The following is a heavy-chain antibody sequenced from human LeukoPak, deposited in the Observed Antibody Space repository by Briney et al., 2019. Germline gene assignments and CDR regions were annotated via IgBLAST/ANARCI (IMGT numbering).Heavy chain of an antibody. J-gene: IGHJ4*02. CDR1: GFTFSSYG. CDR3: AKDVPRYCSGGSCSTIDY. D-gene: IGHD2-15*01. V-gene: IGHV3-30*02. Sequence: GGSLRLSCAASGFTFSSYGMQWVRQAPGKGLEWVAYIRYDGSNKYYADSVKGRFTISRDNSKNTLYLQMNSLRAEDTAVYYCAKDVPRYCSGGSCSTIDYWGQGTLVTVSS. CDR2: IRYDGSNK.